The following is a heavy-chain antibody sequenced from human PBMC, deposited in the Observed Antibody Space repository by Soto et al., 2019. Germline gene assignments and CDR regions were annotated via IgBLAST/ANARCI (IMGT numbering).Heavy chain of an antibody. D-gene: IGHD5-18*01. J-gene: IGHJ4*02. CDR3: ARDYMDTAMVPNSSPFDY. CDR2: IWYDGSNK. Sequence: GGSLRLSCAASGFTFSSYGMHWVRQAPGKGLEWVAVIWYDGSNKYYADSVKGRFTISRDNSKNTLYLQMNSLRAEDTAVYYCARDYMDTAMVPNSSPFDYWGQGTLVTVSS. CDR1: GFTFSSYG. V-gene: IGHV3-33*01.